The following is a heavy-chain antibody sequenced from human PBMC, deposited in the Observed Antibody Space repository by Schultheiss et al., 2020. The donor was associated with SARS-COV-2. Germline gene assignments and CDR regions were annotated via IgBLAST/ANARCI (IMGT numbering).Heavy chain of an antibody. D-gene: IGHD3-10*01. V-gene: IGHV3-66*01. CDR1: GFTVSSNY. CDR2: ISDSGGST. Sequence: GESLKISCAASGFTVSSNYMSWVRQTPGKGLEWVSTISDSGGSTYYADSVKGRFTISRDNSRDTLYLQMNSLRAEDTAVYFCAKGYYGDGRAYWGQGTLVTVSS. J-gene: IGHJ4*02. CDR3: AKGYYGDGRAY.